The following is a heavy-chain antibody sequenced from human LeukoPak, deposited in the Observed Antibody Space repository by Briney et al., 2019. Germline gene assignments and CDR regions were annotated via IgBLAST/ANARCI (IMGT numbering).Heavy chain of an antibody. CDR1: GYSISSGYY. Sequence: PSETLSLTCTVSGYSISSGYYWGWIRQPPGKGLEWIASISHSGSTYYNPSLKSRVTISVDMSKNQFSLQLSSVTAADTAGYYCGRGERGVDYWGQGTLVTVSS. V-gene: IGHV4-38-2*02. CDR3: GRGERGVDY. CDR2: ISHSGST. J-gene: IGHJ4*02. D-gene: IGHD2-8*01.